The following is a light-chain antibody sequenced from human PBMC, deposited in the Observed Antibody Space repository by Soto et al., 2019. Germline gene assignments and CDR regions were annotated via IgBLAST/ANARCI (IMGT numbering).Light chain of an antibody. CDR2: EVS. V-gene: IGLV2-14*01. Sequence: QSALTQPASVSGSPGQSITISCIGTSSDVGGYNYVSWYQQHPGKVPKLMIYEVSNRPSGVSNRFSGSKSGNTASLTISGVQAEDEADYYRSSYTSSSTHVVFGGGTKLTVL. J-gene: IGLJ2*01. CDR1: SSDVGGYNY. CDR3: SSYTSSSTHVV.